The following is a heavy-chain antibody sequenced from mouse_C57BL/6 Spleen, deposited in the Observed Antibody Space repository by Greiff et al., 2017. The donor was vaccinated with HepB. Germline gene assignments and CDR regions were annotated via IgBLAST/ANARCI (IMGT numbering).Heavy chain of an antibody. V-gene: IGHV2-2*01. CDR3: ARSYGYDVDAMDY. D-gene: IGHD2-2*01. CDR1: GFSLTSYG. J-gene: IGHJ4*01. CDR2: IWSGGST. Sequence: QVQLKESGPGLVQPSQSLSITCTASGFSLTSYGVHWVRQSPGKGLEWLGVIWSGGSTDYNAAFISRLGISKDNSKSQVFFKMNSRQADDTAIYYCARSYGYDVDAMDYWGQGTSVTVSS.